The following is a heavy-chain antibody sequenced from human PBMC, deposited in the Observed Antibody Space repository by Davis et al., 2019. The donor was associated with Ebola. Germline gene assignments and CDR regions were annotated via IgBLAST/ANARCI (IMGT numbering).Heavy chain of an antibody. Sequence: GESLKISCTASGFIFGDYAMNWVRQAPGKGLEWVGFIRSKGYGGKTQYAASVKGRFTISRDDSKSIAYLQMNSLKTEDTAVYYCTRDRGYSYGPTLFDYWGQGTLVTVSS. V-gene: IGHV3-49*04. CDR1: GFIFGDYA. CDR3: TRDRGYSYGPTLFDY. D-gene: IGHD5-18*01. J-gene: IGHJ4*02. CDR2: IRSKGYGGKT.